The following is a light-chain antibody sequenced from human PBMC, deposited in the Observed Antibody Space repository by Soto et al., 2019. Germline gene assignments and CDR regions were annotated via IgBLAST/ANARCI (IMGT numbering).Light chain of an antibody. Sequence: EIVLTQSPATLSVSPGERATLSCRASQSVSSSLAWYQQIPGQHPRLLIYGASTRATGVPARFSGSGSGTEFTLTISSLQSEDFAVYYCQQYNNWPLFGPGTKVD. V-gene: IGKV3-15*01. CDR1: QSVSSS. J-gene: IGKJ3*01. CDR2: GAS. CDR3: QQYNNWPL.